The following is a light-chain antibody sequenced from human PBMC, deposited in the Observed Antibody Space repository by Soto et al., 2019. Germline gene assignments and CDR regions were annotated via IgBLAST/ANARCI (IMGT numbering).Light chain of an antibody. J-gene: IGKJ1*01. Sequence: DIQMTQSPSTLSASVGDRVTITCRASQSISSWLAWYQQKPGKAPNLLIYDASSLESGVPSRFSGSGSGTEFTLTTSSLQPDDFATYYCQQYNSYSRTFGQGTKVEIK. CDR3: QQYNSYSRT. V-gene: IGKV1-5*01. CDR1: QSISSW. CDR2: DAS.